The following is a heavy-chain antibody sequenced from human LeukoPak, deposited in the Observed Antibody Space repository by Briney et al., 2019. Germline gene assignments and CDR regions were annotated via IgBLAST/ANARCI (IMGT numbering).Heavy chain of an antibody. J-gene: IGHJ3*02. CDR2: IYYSGST. CDR3: ARFARANDAFDI. Sequence: PSETLSLTCTVSGGSISSYYWSWIRQPPGKGLEWIGYIYYSGSTNYNPSLKSRVTISVDTSKNQFSLRLSSVTAADTAVYYCARFARANDAFDIWGQGTMVTVSS. V-gene: IGHV4-59*08. CDR1: GGSISSYY.